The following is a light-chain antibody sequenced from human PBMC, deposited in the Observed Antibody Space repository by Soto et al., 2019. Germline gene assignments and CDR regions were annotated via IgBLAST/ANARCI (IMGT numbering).Light chain of an antibody. CDR3: CSYAGSYNSV. V-gene: IGLV2-11*01. Sequence: QSALTHPLSVSWSPGQSVTISCTGTSSDVGGYNYVSWYQQHPGKAPKLMIYDVSKRPSGVPDRFSGSKSGNTASLTISGLQAEDEADYYCCSYAGSYNSVFGTGTKVTVL. CDR2: DVS. J-gene: IGLJ1*01. CDR1: SSDVGGYNY.